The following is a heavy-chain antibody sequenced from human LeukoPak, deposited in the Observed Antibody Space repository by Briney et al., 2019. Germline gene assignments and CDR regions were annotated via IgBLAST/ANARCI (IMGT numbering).Heavy chain of an antibody. V-gene: IGHV3-7*01. Sequence: GGSLRLSCAASGFTFTSYSMNWVRQAPGKGLECVANMKQDGSEKYYVDSVKGRFTISRDNAKNSLFLQMNSLRAEDTAVYYCARDLLAVAATGIGFDYWGQGTLVTVSS. J-gene: IGHJ4*02. D-gene: IGHD6-19*01. CDR3: ARDLLAVAATGIGFDY. CDR2: MKQDGSEK. CDR1: GFTFTSYS.